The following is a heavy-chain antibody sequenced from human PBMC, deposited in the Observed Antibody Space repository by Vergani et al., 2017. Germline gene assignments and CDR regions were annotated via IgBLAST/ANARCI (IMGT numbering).Heavy chain of an antibody. Sequence: VQLVESGAEVKKPGSSVKVSCKASGGTFSSYAISWVRQAPGQGLEWMGGIIPIFGTANYAQKFQGRVTITADESTSTAYMELSSLRSEDTAVYYCARMGVGATPTYYFDYWGQGTLVTVSS. J-gene: IGHJ4*02. D-gene: IGHD1-26*01. CDR2: IIPIFGTA. V-gene: IGHV1-69*01. CDR3: ARMGVGATPTYYFDY. CDR1: GGTFSSYA.